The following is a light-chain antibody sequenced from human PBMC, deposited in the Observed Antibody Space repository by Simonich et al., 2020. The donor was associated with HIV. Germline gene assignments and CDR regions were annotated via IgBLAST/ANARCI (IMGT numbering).Light chain of an antibody. V-gene: IGKV1-39*01. CDR2: GAS. Sequence: DIQMTQSPSSLSASVGKRVTITCRASKSISSYLNWYQQKPGKAPKLQNYGASSLQSGVPSRFSGSGSGIDFILTISSLQPEDFATYYCQQSYSTPHTFGQGTKLVIK. CDR3: QQSYSTPHT. J-gene: IGKJ2*01. CDR1: KSISSY.